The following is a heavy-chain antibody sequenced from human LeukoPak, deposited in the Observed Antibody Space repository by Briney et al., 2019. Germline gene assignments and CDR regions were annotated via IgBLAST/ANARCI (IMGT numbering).Heavy chain of an antibody. J-gene: IGHJ4*02. CDR3: ATSGPYCSSTSCYLGY. D-gene: IGHD2-2*01. Sequence: GGSLRLSCAASGFTFSSYAMHWVRQAPGKGLEWVAVISYDGSNKYYADSVKGRFTISRDNSKNTLYLQMNSLRAEDTAVYYCATSGPYCSSTSCYLGYWGQGTLVTVSS. CDR2: ISYDGSNK. CDR1: GFTFSSYA. V-gene: IGHV3-30-3*01.